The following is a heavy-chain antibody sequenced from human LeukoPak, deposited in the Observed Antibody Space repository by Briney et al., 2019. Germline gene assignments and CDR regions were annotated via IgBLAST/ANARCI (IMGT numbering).Heavy chain of an antibody. J-gene: IGHJ3*02. CDR2: IIPVFGTA. D-gene: IGHD1-7*01. CDR3: ARDGRYNWNSGEAFDI. V-gene: IGHV1-69*06. Sequence: GASVKVSCKASGGTFSSYAISWVRQAPGQGLEWMGGIIPVFGTANYAQKFQGRVTITADKSTSTVYMELSSLRSEDTAVYYCARDGRYNWNSGEAFDIWGQGTMVTVSS. CDR1: GGTFSSYA.